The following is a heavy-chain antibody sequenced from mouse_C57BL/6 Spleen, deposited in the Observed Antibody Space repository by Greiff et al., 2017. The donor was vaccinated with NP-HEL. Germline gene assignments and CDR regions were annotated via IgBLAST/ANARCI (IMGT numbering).Heavy chain of an antibody. CDR2: LHPTSCRT. CDR3: ARGEGAMDY. V-gene: IGHV1-64*01. D-gene: IGHD2-13*01. CDR1: FSPFPSSF. Sequence: PLHPPFSSLFPPVSSVPLSCTSSFSPFPSSFLPFLLHIPFPCLSCILMLHPTSCRTNYNEKFKSKATLTVDKSSSTAYMQLSSLTSEDSAVYYCARGEGAMDYWGQGTSVTVSS. J-gene: IGHJ4*01.